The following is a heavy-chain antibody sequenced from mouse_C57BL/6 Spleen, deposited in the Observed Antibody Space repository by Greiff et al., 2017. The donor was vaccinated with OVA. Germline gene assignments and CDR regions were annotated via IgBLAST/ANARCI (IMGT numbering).Heavy chain of an antibody. CDR1: GFTFSDYG. D-gene: IGHD1-1*01. Sequence: EVHLVESGGGLVQPGGSLKLSCAASGFTFSDYGMAWVRQAPRKGPEWVAFISNLAYSIYYADTVTGRFTISRENAKNTLYLEMSSLRSEDTAMYYCARQPFYGSSYSYAMDYWGQGTSVTVSS. V-gene: IGHV5-15*01. J-gene: IGHJ4*01. CDR3: ARQPFYGSSYSYAMDY. CDR2: ISNLAYSI.